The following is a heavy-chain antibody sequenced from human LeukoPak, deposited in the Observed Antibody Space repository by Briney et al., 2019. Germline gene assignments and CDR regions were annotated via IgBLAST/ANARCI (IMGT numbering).Heavy chain of an antibody. V-gene: IGHV4-34*01. J-gene: IGHJ4*02. CDR1: GGSFSGYY. CDR3: ASRRDYVWGSYRYSFDY. CDR2: INHSGST. D-gene: IGHD3-16*02. Sequence: SETLSVTRAVCGGSFSGYYWSWIRQPRGKGLEWIAEINHSGSTNYNPSLKSRVTISVDTSKNQFSLKLSSVTAADTAVYYCASRRDYVWGSYRYSFDYWGQGTLVTVSS.